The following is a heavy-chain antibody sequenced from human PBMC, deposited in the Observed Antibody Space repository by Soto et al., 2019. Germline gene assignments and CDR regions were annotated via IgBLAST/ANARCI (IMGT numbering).Heavy chain of an antibody. CDR3: AREINNYDSSGYYPPRKDV. D-gene: IGHD3-22*01. CDR2: IIPMYDTT. J-gene: IGHJ6*02. V-gene: IGHV1-69*13. CDR1: GGTFSSYG. Sequence: GAAVKVSCKACGGTFSSYGISWVRQAPGQGLEWMGGIIPMYDTTNYAQKFRGRVTITADESTSTAYMALSSLRSEDTAVYYCAREINNYDSSGYYPPRKDVWGQGTTVTVSS.